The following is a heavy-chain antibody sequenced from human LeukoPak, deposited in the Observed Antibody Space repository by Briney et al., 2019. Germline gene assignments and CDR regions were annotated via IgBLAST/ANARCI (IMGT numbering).Heavy chain of an antibody. Sequence: PSETLSLTCTVSGDSISSHYWSWIRQPPGKGLEWIGYIYYSGSTNYSPSLKSRVTISVDTSKNQFSLKLSSVTAADTAVYYCARHGWVRTWELPPQLDYWGQGTLVTVSS. CDR2: IYYSGST. J-gene: IGHJ4*02. CDR3: ARHGWVRTWELPPQLDY. V-gene: IGHV4-59*08. D-gene: IGHD1-26*01. CDR1: GDSISSHY.